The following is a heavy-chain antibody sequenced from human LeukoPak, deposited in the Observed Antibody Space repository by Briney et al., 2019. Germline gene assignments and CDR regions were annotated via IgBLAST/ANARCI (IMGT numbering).Heavy chain of an antibody. J-gene: IGHJ4*02. CDR3: ARDRGELQTPSFDY. Sequence: GGSLRLSCAASGFTFSNYWMTWVRQAPGKGLEWVANINQDGSKEYYMDSVKARFTISRDNAKNSLSLQMNSLRAEDTAVYYCARDRGELQTPSFDYWGQGTLVTVSS. D-gene: IGHD1-26*01. CDR1: GFTFSNYW. V-gene: IGHV3-7*01. CDR2: INQDGSKE.